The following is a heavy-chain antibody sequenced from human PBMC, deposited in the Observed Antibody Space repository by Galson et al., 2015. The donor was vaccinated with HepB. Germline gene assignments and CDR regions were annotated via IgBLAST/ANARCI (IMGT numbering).Heavy chain of an antibody. J-gene: IGHJ2*01. V-gene: IGHV3-30*04. CDR2: ISYDGSNK. Sequence: SLRLSCAASGFTFSSYAMHWVRQAPGKGLEWVAVISYDGSNKYHADSVKGRFTISRDNSKNTLYLQMNSLRAEDTAVYYCARVGEDGDQWNWYFDLWGRGTLVTVSS. CDR1: GFTFSSYA. D-gene: IGHD3-16*01. CDR3: ARVGEDGDQWNWYFDL.